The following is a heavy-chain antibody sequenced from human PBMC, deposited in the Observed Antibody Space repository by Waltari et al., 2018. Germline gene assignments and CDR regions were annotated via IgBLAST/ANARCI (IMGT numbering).Heavy chain of an antibody. CDR1: GGSFRGYY. V-gene: IGHV4-34*01. CDR3: ASGHRPNIVVVPAAMNLFDP. D-gene: IGHD2-2*01. J-gene: IGHJ5*02. Sequence: QVQLQQWGAGLLKPSETLSLTCAVYGGSFRGYYWSWMRQPPGKGLEWIGEINQSCSTNYHPSLMRRATIAVDASKTLFSRKLSSVTAADTAVYYCASGHRPNIVVVPAAMNLFDPWGQGTLVTVSS. CDR2: INQSCST.